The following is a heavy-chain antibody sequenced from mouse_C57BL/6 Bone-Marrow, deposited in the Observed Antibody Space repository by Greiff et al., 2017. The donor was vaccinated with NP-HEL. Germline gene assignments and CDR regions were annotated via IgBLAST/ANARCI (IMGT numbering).Heavy chain of an antibody. CDR3: SRIYSDAMDY. CDR1: GYTFTSYW. V-gene: IGHV1-64*01. J-gene: IGHJ4*01. CDR2: IHPNSGST. D-gene: IGHD2-1*01. Sequence: QVQLQQPGAELVKPGASVKLSCKASGYTFTSYWMHWVKQRPGQGLEWIGMIHPNSGSTNYNEKFKSKATLTVDKSSSKAYMQLSRLTSEDSSVYYWSRIYSDAMDYWGQGTSVTVSS.